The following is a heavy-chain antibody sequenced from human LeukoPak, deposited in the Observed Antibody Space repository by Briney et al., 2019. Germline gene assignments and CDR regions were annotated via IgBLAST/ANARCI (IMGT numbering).Heavy chain of an antibody. CDR1: GFTFSSYG. Sequence: GGSLRLSCAAPGFTFSSYGMHWVRQAPGKGLEWVAVISYDGSNKYYADSVKGRFTISRDNSKNTLYLQMNSLRAEDTAVYYCAKDPRRLQWELLPNWFDLWGQGTLVTVSS. CDR3: AKDPRRLQWELLPNWFDL. CDR2: ISYDGSNK. D-gene: IGHD1-26*01. J-gene: IGHJ5*02. V-gene: IGHV3-30*18.